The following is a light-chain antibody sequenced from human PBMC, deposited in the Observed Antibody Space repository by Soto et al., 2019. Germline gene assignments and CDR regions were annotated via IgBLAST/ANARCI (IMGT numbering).Light chain of an antibody. CDR1: QSISSW. J-gene: IGKJ2*01. CDR2: DAS. CDR3: QQYNSYLYT. V-gene: IGKV1-5*01. Sequence: DIQMTQSPSTLSASVGDRVTITCRASQSISSWLAWYQQKPGKAPKLLIYDASSLESGVPSRFSGSGSGTEFTVTISCLQPDDFAAYYCQQYNSYLYTFGQGTKLFIK.